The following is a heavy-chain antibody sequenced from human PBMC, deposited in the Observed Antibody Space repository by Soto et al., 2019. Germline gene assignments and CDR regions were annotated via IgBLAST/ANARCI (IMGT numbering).Heavy chain of an antibody. Sequence: VGSLRLSCAASGFTFSSYSMNWVRQAPGKGLEWVSYISSSSSTIYYADSVKGRFTISRDNAKNSLYLQMNSLRDEDTAVYYCASDPYCGGDCYDAFDIWGQGTMVTVSS. J-gene: IGHJ3*02. CDR2: ISSSSSTI. CDR1: GFTFSSYS. V-gene: IGHV3-48*02. D-gene: IGHD2-21*02. CDR3: ASDPYCGGDCYDAFDI.